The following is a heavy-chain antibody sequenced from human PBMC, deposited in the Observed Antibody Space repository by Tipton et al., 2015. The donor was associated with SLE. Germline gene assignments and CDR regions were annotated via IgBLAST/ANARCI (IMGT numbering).Heavy chain of an antibody. V-gene: IGHV4-34*01. D-gene: IGHD3-16*01. CDR3: ARQGGRQWFDP. CDR1: GGSFIGYQ. CDR2: IDHRGRT. J-gene: IGHJ5*02. Sequence: TLSLTCAVNGGSFIGYQWSWIRQPPGKGLEWIGEIDHRGRTNYNPSLKSRVTISVDTSKNQFSLTLTSVTAADTAVYYCARQGGRQWFDPWGQGTLVTVSS.